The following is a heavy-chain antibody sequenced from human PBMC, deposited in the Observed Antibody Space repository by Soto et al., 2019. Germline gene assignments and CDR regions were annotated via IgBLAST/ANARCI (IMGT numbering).Heavy chain of an antibody. CDR2: SSSSSSYI. V-gene: IGHV3-21*01. CDR3: VRDRIVGATSRGTDFDY. CDR1: GFIFGNHG. D-gene: IGHD1-26*01. Sequence: GGSLRLSCAASGFIFGNHGMNWVRQAPGKGLEWVSSSSSSSSYIYYAESVQGRFTISRDNAKNSLYLQMNSLTAADTAVYYCVRDRIVGATSRGTDFDYWGPGTLVTVSS. J-gene: IGHJ4*02.